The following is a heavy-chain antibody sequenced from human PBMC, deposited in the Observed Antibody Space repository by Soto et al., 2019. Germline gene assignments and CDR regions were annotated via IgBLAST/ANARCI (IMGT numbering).Heavy chain of an antibody. CDR3: ARVLYGSGSYYNGEYNWFDP. Sequence: SVKVSCKASGGTFSSYAISWVRQAPGQGLEWMGGIIPIFGTANFAQKFQGRVTITADESTSTAYMELSSLRSEDTAVYYCARVLYGSGSYYNGEYNWFDPWGQGTLVTVSS. J-gene: IGHJ5*02. V-gene: IGHV1-69*01. D-gene: IGHD3-10*01. CDR2: IIPIFGTA. CDR1: GGTFSSYA.